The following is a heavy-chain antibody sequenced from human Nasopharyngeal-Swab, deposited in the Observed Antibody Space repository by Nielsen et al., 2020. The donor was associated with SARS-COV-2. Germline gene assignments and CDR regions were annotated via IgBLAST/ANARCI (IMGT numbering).Heavy chain of an antibody. J-gene: IGHJ6*02. CDR2: IKQDGSEK. Sequence: VRQAPGKGLEWVANIKQDGSEKYYVDSVKGRFTISRDNAKNSLYLQMNSLRAEDTAVYYCARDSRRQRNYYYYYGMDVWGQGTTVTVSS. D-gene: IGHD6-25*01. V-gene: IGHV3-7*01. CDR3: ARDSRRQRNYYYYYGMDV.